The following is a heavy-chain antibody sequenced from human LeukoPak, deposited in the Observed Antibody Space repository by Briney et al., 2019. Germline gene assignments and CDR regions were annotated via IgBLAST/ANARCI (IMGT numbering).Heavy chain of an antibody. CDR3: TTDRIAVDRVDY. V-gene: IGHV3-15*01. D-gene: IGHD6-19*01. J-gene: IGHJ4*02. CDR2: IKSKTDGGTT. CDR1: GFTFSSYG. Sequence: EGSLRLSCAASGFTFSSYGMHWVRQAPGKGLEWVGRIKSKTDGGTTDYAAPVKGRFTISRDDSKNTLYLQMNSLKTEDTAVYYCTTDRIAVDRVDYWGQGTLVTVSS.